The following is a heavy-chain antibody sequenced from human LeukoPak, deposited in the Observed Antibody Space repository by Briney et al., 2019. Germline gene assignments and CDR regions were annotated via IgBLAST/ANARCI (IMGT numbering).Heavy chain of an antibody. CDR3: ARSSSRPSGYSYGDFDY. V-gene: IGHV1-18*01. D-gene: IGHD5-18*01. CDR2: ISAYNGNT. J-gene: IGHJ4*02. CDR1: GYTFTSYG. Sequence: ASVKVSCKASGYTFTSYGISWVRQAPGQGLEWMGWISAYNGNTNYAQKLQGRVAMTTDTSTSTAYMELRSLRSDDTAVYYCARSSSRPSGYSYGDFDYWGQGTLVTVSS.